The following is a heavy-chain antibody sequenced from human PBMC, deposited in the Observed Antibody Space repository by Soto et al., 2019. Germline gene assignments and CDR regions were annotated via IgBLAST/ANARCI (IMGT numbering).Heavy chain of an antibody. Sequence: GGSLRLSCAASGFTFSSYAMNWVRQAPGKGLEWVSAISGTGGSTYYADSVKGRFTVSRDNSKNTLYLQMNNLRAEDTAAYYCAKEMRNDFWSGYYWAFDIWGQGTLVTVS. CDR2: ISGTGGST. CDR3: AKEMRNDFWSGYYWAFDI. CDR1: GFTFSSYA. D-gene: IGHD3-3*01. V-gene: IGHV3-23*01. J-gene: IGHJ3*02.